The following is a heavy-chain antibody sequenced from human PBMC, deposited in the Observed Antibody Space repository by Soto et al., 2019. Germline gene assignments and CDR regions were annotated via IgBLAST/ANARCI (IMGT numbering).Heavy chain of an antibody. CDR2: IIPIFGTA. J-gene: IGHJ6*02. CDR1: GGTFSSYA. CDR3: ASIRDGYYYVLKSSYYGMDV. Sequence: SVKVSCKASGGTFSSYAISWVRQAPGQGLEWMGGIIPIFGTANYAQKFQGRVTITADESTSTAYMELSSLRSEDTAVYYCASIRDGYYYVLKSSYYGMDVWGQGTTVTVS. V-gene: IGHV1-69*13. D-gene: IGHD5-12*01.